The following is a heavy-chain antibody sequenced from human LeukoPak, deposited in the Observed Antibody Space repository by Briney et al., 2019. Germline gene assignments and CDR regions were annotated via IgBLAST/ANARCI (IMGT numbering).Heavy chain of an antibody. CDR1: GGSISSYY. Sequence: PSETLSLTCTVSGGSISSYYWSWIRQPPGKGLEWIGYIYTSGSTNYNPSPKSRVTISVDTSKNQFSLKLSSVTAADTAVYYCARHFIVGATHFDYWGQGTLVTVSS. D-gene: IGHD1-26*01. J-gene: IGHJ4*02. CDR3: ARHFIVGATHFDY. CDR2: IYTSGST. V-gene: IGHV4-4*09.